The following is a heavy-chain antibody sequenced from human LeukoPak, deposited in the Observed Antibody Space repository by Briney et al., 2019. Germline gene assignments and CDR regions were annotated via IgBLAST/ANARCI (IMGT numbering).Heavy chain of an antibody. J-gene: IGHJ3*02. Sequence: PGRSLRLSCAASGFTFDDYAMHWVRQAPGKGLEWVSGISWNSGSIGYADSVKGRFTISRDNAKNSLYLQMNSLRAEDTALYYCAKDVEAYYYDSRGAFDIWGQGTMVTVSS. CDR1: GFTFDDYA. D-gene: IGHD3-22*01. CDR3: AKDVEAYYYDSRGAFDI. V-gene: IGHV3-9*01. CDR2: ISWNSGSI.